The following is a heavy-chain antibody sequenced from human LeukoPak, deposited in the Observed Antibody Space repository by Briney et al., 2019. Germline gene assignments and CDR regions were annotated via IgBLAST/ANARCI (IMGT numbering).Heavy chain of an antibody. Sequence: EASVKVSCKASGGTFSSYAISWVRQAPGQGLEWMGRIIPIFGTANYAQKFQGRVTITTDESTSTAYMELSSLRSEDTAVYYCARVSVATTVFDYWGQGTLVTVSS. CDR3: ARVSVATTVFDY. J-gene: IGHJ4*02. CDR1: GGTFSSYA. V-gene: IGHV1-69*05. D-gene: IGHD1-26*01. CDR2: IIPIFGTA.